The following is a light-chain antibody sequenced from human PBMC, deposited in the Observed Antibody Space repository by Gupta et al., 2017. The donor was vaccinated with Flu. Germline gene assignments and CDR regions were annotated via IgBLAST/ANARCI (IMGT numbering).Light chain of an antibody. CDR2: EAS. Sequence: DIQMTQSPSTLSASVGDRVTITCRASQSISRWLAWYQQKRGKAPKLLIYEASRVHSGAPSSMSSSGSAAGFSLIISMRPPDDLVNCCCQQDNSYRRTFGQGTKVEIK. CDR3: QQDNSYRRT. V-gene: IGKV1-5*03. J-gene: IGKJ1*01. CDR1: QSISRW.